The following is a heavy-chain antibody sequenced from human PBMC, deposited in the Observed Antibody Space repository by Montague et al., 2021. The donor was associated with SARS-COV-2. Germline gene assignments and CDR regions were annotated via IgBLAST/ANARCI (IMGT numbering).Heavy chain of an antibody. V-gene: IGHV4-34*01. J-gene: IGHJ6*02. CDR1: GGSFSGYY. CDR3: ARLAYRQLFIASYYGMDV. CDR2: ISHSGST. D-gene: IGHD2-2*01. Sequence: SETLSLTCAVYGGSFSGYYWSWIRQPPGKGLEWIGEISHSGSTNYNPSLKSRVTISIDTSKNQFSLKLSSVTAADTAVYYCARLAYRQLFIASYYGMDVWGQGTTVTVSS.